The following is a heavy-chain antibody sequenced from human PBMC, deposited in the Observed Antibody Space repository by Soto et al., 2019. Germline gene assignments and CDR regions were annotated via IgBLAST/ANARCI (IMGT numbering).Heavy chain of an antibody. Sequence: SETLSLTCTVSGGSITTYYWSWIRQPPGKELEWIGYVYSSGSTNYNPSLKSRVTISLDTSKNQFSLKLTSVTAADTAVYYCARSGDSRGYYYVLDYWGQGTLVPVSS. CDR1: GGSITTYY. CDR2: VYSSGST. CDR3: ARSGDSRGYYYVLDY. D-gene: IGHD3-22*01. J-gene: IGHJ4*02. V-gene: IGHV4-59*01.